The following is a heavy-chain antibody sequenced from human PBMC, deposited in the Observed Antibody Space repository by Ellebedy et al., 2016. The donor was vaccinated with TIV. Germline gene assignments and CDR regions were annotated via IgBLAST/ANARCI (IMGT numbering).Heavy chain of an antibody. J-gene: IGHJ3*01. Sequence: GESLKISXAASGFTFSNCAMSWVRQAPGKGLEWVSSVSGSGDSTYYADSVMGRFTISRDNSKNTLYLQMNSLRAADTAVYSCAKGALWFGEIDAFDVWGQGTMVTVSS. D-gene: IGHD3-10*01. CDR3: AKGALWFGEIDAFDV. CDR1: GFTFSNCA. CDR2: VSGSGDST. V-gene: IGHV3-23*01.